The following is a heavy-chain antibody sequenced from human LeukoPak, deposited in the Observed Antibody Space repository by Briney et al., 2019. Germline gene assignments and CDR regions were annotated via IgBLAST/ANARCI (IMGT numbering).Heavy chain of an antibody. J-gene: IGHJ4*02. Sequence: GGSLRLSCAASGFTYSSYSMNWVRQAPGKGLEWVSSISSSSSYIYYADSVKGRFTISRDNAKNSLYLQMNSLRAEDTAVYYCARGKGLYYFDYWGQGTLVTVSS. CDR2: ISSSSSYI. V-gene: IGHV3-21*01. CDR3: ARGKGLYYFDY. CDR1: GFTYSSYS.